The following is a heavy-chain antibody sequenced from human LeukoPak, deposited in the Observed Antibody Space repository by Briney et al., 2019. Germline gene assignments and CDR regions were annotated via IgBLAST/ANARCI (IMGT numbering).Heavy chain of an antibody. D-gene: IGHD1-26*01. CDR3: ARVVEDSGYYYYYYMDV. V-gene: IGHV1-18*01. CDR1: GYTFTSYG. CDR2: ISAYNGNT. J-gene: IGHJ6*03. Sequence: ASVKVSCKASGYTFTSYGISWVRQAPGQGLEWMGWISAYNGNTNYAQKLQGRVTMTTDTSTSTAYMELRSLRSDDTAVYYCARVVEDSGYYYYYYMDVWGKGPTVTVSS.